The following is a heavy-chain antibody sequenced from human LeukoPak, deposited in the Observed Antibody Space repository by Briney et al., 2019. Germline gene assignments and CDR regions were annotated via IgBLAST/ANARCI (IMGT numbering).Heavy chain of an antibody. CDR2: ISGSGGST. Sequence: GGSLRLSCAASGFTFSSYAMSWVRQAPGKGLEWVSAISGSGGSTYYADSVKGRFTISRDNSKNTLYLQMNSLRADDTAVYYCAKTTAGYSSGRYPGWPVDYWGQGTLVTVSS. V-gene: IGHV3-23*01. CDR3: AKTTAGYSSGRYPGWPVDY. D-gene: IGHD6-19*01. CDR1: GFTFSSYA. J-gene: IGHJ4*02.